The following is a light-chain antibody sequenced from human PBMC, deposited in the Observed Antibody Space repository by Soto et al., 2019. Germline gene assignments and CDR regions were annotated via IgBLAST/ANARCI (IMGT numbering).Light chain of an antibody. V-gene: IGLV2-11*01. CDR3: CAYGAR. CDR1: SSDVGGYNY. Sequence: QSALTQPASVSGSPGQSITISCTGTSSDVGGYNYVSWYQQHPGKAPKLIIYDVSKRPSGVPDRFSGSKSGNTASLTISGLRVEDEADYYCCAYGARFGGGTKLTVL. J-gene: IGLJ3*02. CDR2: DVS.